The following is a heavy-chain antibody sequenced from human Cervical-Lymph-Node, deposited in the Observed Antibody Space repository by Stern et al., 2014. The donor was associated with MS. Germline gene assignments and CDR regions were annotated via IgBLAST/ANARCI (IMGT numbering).Heavy chain of an antibody. Sequence: VQLGQSGAEVKTPGASVKVSCKASGYTFTSYYMHWVRQAPGQGLEWMGIINPRGGSTSYAQKFQGRVTMTRDTYTSTVDMELSSLRSEDTAVYYCARDVDPYDYGARFDYWGQGTLVTVSS. D-gene: IGHD4-17*01. CDR1: GYTFTSYY. V-gene: IGHV1-46*01. J-gene: IGHJ4*02. CDR3: ARDVDPYDYGARFDY. CDR2: INPRGGST.